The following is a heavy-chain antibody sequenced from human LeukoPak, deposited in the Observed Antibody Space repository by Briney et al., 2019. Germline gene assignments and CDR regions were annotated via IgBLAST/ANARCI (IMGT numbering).Heavy chain of an antibody. CDR1: GYSISSGYY. CDR2: IYHSGST. J-gene: IGHJ4*02. Sequence: KSSETLSLTCAVSGYSISSGYYWGWIRQPPGKGLEWIGNIYHSGSTYYNPSLKSRVTISVDTSKNQFSLKLSSVTAADTAVYYCARYPYDNSGSYQIGFDYWGQGTLVTVSS. CDR3: ARYPYDNSGSYQIGFDY. V-gene: IGHV4-38-2*01. D-gene: IGHD3-22*01.